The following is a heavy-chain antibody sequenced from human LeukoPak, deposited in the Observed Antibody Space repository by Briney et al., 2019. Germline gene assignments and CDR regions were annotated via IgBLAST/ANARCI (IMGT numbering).Heavy chain of an antibody. Sequence: GGSLRLSCAASGLTFSSFGMNWVRQAPGKGLDWVSYISSSGKTINYADSVKGRSTISRDNAKNSLYLQINSLRAEDTAVYYCAKKSSTSPGYYYMDVWGKGTTVTVSS. CDR3: AKKSSTSPGYYYMDV. V-gene: IGHV3-48*04. D-gene: IGHD2-2*01. CDR1: GLTFSSFG. CDR2: ISSSGKTI. J-gene: IGHJ6*03.